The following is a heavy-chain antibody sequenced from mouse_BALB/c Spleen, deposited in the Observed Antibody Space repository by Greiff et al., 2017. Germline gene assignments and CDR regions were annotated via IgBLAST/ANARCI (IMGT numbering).Heavy chain of an antibody. D-gene: IGHD1-2*01. Sequence: EVHLVESGGGLVKPGGSLKLSCAASGFTFSDYYMYWVRQTPEKRLEWVATISDGGSYTYYPDSVKGRFTISRDNAKNNLYLQMSSLKSEDTAMYYCARGITTATGAMDYGGQGTSVTVSS. J-gene: IGHJ4*01. CDR3: ARGITTATGAMDY. V-gene: IGHV5-4*02. CDR1: GFTFSDYY. CDR2: ISDGGSYT.